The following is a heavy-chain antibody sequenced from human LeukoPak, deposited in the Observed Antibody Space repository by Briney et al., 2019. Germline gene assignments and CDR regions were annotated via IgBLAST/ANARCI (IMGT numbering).Heavy chain of an antibody. CDR3: ASDPYSDYYYYGMDV. Sequence: ASVKVSCKASGYTFTSYDFNWVRQATGQRPEWMGWMSPNSGDTGYAQKFQDRVTMTRNTSISTAYMELSSLRSDDTAVYYCASDPYSDYYYYGMDVWGQGTTVTVSS. D-gene: IGHD4-11*01. CDR1: GYTFTSYD. J-gene: IGHJ6*02. CDR2: MSPNSGDT. V-gene: IGHV1-8*01.